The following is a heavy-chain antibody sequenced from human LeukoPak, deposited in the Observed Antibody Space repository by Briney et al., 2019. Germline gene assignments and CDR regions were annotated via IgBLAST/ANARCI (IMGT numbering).Heavy chain of an antibody. V-gene: IGHV4-59*01. J-gene: IGHJ4*02. D-gene: IGHD3-10*01. CDR3: ARTYYYGSGTYYVQYFDY. CDR2: MYYSGST. CDR1: GGSISSYY. Sequence: SETLSLTCTVSGGSISSYYWSWIRQPPGKGLEWIGCMYYSGSTNYNPSLRSRVTLSVDTSKNQFSLKLSSVTAADTAVYYCARTYYYGSGTYYVQYFDYWGQGTLVTVSS.